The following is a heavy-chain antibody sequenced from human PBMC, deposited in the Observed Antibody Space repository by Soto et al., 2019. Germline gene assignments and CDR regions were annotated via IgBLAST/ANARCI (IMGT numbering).Heavy chain of an antibody. Sequence: TSETLSLTCTVSGDSISSYYWNWIRQPPGKGLEWIGYIYYNGTTNYNPSLKSRVTISKDTSKNQFSLKLKSMTPADTAVYYCARGSVYGLTSNWGQGTLVTVS. J-gene: IGHJ4*02. V-gene: IGHV4-59*01. CDR3: ARGSVYGLTSN. CDR1: GDSISSYY. CDR2: IYYNGTT. D-gene: IGHD6-25*01.